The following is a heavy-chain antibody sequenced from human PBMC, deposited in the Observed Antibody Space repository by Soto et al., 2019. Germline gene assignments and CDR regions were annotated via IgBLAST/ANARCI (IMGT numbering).Heavy chain of an antibody. V-gene: IGHV4-4*07. D-gene: IGHD6-19*01. J-gene: IGHJ4*02. CDR1: GGSISSYY. Sequence: QVQLQESGPGLVKPSETLSLTCTVSGGSISSYYWSWIRQPAGKGLEWIGRIYTSGSTNYNPSLKSRVTMAEDTPKNQFPLRRSSGTAADRAVYYWARVGSGGYPDYGGQETLVTVS. CDR3: ARVGSGGYPDY. CDR2: IYTSGST.